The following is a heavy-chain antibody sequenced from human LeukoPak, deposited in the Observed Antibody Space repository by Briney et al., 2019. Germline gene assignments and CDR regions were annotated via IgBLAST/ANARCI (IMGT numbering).Heavy chain of an antibody. J-gene: IGHJ4*02. V-gene: IGHV3-9*01. CDR1: GFTFDDYA. D-gene: IGHD2-2*01. CDR3: AKGQQLRSFPDY. CDR2: ISWNSGSI. Sequence: PGRSLRLSCAASGFTFDDYAMHWVRQAPGKGLEWVSGISWNSGSIGYADSVKGRFTISRDNAKNSLYLQMNSLGAEDTALYYCAKGQQLRSFPDYWGQGTLVTVSS.